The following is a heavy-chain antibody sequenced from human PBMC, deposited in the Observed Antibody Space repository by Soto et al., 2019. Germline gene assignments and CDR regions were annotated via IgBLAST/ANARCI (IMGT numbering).Heavy chain of an antibody. Sequence: QVQLQESGPGLVKPSEILSLTCTVSGGSTRNYFWSWIRQPPGKGLEWIGCIYYSGTTNYNSSLKSRVTISLDTSKNQFSLRLRSVTAADTAVYYCARYVNPYDTAVWFDPWGQGTLVTVSS. D-gene: IGHD3-9*01. CDR2: IYYSGTT. V-gene: IGHV4-59*01. CDR3: ARYVNPYDTAVWFDP. CDR1: GGSTRNYF. J-gene: IGHJ5*02.